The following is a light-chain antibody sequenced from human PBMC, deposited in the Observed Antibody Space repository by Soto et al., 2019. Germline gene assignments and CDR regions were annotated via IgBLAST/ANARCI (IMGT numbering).Light chain of an antibody. V-gene: IGKV3-11*01. J-gene: IGKJ1*01. Sequence: IVLTQSPVTVSLSPGERATLSCRASQNISSYLIWYQQKPGQAPRLLMYDVSNRATGIPARFSGSGSGTDFTLTISSPEPEDLAVYYCQQRSNWPRTFGQGTKVDI. CDR3: QQRSNWPRT. CDR2: DVS. CDR1: QNISSY.